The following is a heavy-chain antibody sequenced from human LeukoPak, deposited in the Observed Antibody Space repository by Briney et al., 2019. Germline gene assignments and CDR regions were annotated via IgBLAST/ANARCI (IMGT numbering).Heavy chain of an antibody. Sequence: TGGSLRLSCAASGLTVSPNCMSWVRPAPGKGLEWVSFIYSGGSTYYTDSVKGRFTISRDNSKNTLYLQMNSLRAEDTAVYYCAKGDSTGYYYHYGYYFDYWGQGTLVTVSS. CDR3: AKGDSTGYYYHYGYYFDY. D-gene: IGHD3-22*01. J-gene: IGHJ4*02. CDR1: GLTVSPNC. V-gene: IGHV3-53*01. CDR2: IYSGGST.